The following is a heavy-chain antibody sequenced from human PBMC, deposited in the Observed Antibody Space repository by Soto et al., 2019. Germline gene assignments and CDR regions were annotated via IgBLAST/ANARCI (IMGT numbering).Heavy chain of an antibody. CDR1: GGSISSGGYY. Sequence: SETLSLTCTVSGGSISSGGYYWSWIRQHPGKGLEWIGYIYYSGSTYYNPSLKSRVTISVDTSKNQFSLKLSSVTAADTAVYYCARLYYYDSSGYYYVFNYFDYWGQGTLVTVSS. D-gene: IGHD3-22*01. CDR2: IYYSGST. J-gene: IGHJ4*02. V-gene: IGHV4-31*03. CDR3: ARLYYYDSSGYYYVFNYFDY.